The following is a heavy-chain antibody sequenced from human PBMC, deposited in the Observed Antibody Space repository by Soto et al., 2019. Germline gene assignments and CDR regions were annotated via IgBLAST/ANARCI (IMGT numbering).Heavy chain of an antibody. CDR1: GGSISSYY. CDR3: ARGPPYDSSTYYFDY. D-gene: IGHD3-22*01. CDR2: IYYSGST. Sequence: TSETLSLTCTVSGGSISSYYWSWIRQPPGKGLEWIGYIYYSGSTNYNPSLKSRVAISVDTSKNQFSLKLSSVTAADTAVYYCARGPPYDSSTYYFDYWSQGTLVTVSS. J-gene: IGHJ4*02. V-gene: IGHV4-59*01.